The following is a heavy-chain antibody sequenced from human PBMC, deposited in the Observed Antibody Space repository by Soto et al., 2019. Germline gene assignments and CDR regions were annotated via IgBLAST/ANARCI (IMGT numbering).Heavy chain of an antibody. CDR3: AKDSGYSSHNGFDP. CDR2: ISGSGGST. D-gene: IGHD6-13*01. V-gene: IGHV3-23*01. J-gene: IGHJ5*02. CDR1: GFTFSSYA. Sequence: PGGSLRLSCAASGFTFSSYAMSWVRQAPGKGLGWVSAISGSGGSTYYADSVKGRFTISRDNSKNTLYLQMNSLRAEDTAVYYCAKDSGYSSHNGFDPWGQGTLVTVSS.